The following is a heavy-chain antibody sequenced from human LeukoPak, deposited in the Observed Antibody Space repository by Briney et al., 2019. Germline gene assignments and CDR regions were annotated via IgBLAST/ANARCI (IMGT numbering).Heavy chain of an antibody. Sequence: GGSLRLSCAASGFTFSSSAMSWVRQAPGKGLEWVSAISNNGGYTYYADSVQGRFTISRDNSKSTLCLQMNSLRAEDTAVYYCARDLDHYESVGYYGYWGQGTLVTVSS. CDR2: ISNNGGYT. J-gene: IGHJ4*02. CDR1: GFTFSSSA. V-gene: IGHV3-23*01. D-gene: IGHD3-22*01. CDR3: ARDLDHYESVGYYGY.